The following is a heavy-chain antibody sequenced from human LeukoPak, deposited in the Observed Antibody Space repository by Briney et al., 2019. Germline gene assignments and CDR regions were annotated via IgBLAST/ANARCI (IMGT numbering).Heavy chain of an antibody. CDR3: ARRAYCGGDCTRAYYSYFAMDV. D-gene: IGHD2-21*02. CDR2: IYPGDSDT. V-gene: IGHV5-51*01. J-gene: IGHJ6*02. CDR1: GYSFSSLW. Sequence: PGESLKISCKGSGYSFSSLWIGWVRQMPGKGLEWMGIIYPGDSDTRYSPSFQGQVTISADKSITTAYLQWSSLKASDTAVYYCARRAYCGGDCTRAYYSYFAMDVWGQGTTVTVSS.